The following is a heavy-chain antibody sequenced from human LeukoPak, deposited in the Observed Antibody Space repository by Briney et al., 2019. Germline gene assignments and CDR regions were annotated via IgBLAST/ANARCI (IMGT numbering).Heavy chain of an antibody. Sequence: ASVKVSCKASGYTFTGYYMHWVRQAPGQGLEWMGWINPNSGGTNYAQKFRGRVTMTRDTSISTAYMELSRLRSDDTAVYYCTHGIVGANQDDAFDIWGQGTMVTVSS. CDR3: THGIVGANQDDAFDI. J-gene: IGHJ3*02. CDR2: INPNSGGT. V-gene: IGHV1-2*02. CDR1: GYTFTGYY. D-gene: IGHD1-26*01.